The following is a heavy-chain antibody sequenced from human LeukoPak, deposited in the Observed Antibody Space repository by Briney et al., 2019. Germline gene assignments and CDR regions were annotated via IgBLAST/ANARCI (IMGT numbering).Heavy chain of an antibody. J-gene: IGHJ6*02. CDR2: MNPNSGNT. D-gene: IGHD6-19*01. CDR1: GYTFTSYD. CDR3: ARAERNRIAVAAIYYYYYGMDV. Sequence: ASVKDSCKASGYTFTSYDINWVRQATGQGLEWMGWMNPNSGNTGYAQKFQGRVTMTRNTSISTAYMELSSLRSEDTAVYYCARAERNRIAVAAIYYYYYGMDVWGQGTTVTVSS. V-gene: IGHV1-8*01.